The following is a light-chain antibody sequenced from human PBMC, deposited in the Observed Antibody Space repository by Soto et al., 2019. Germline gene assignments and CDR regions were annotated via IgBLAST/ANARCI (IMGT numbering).Light chain of an antibody. CDR2: DVT. CDR3: ASYTTTNILL. CDR1: TTDIHDFNS. Sequence: QSVLTQPASVSGSPGQSITISCSGPTTDIHDFNSISWYQHHPDKAPKLIAYDVTRRPSGVSRRFSGSKSGLTASLTISGLQAEDEADYFCASYTTTNILLFGTATKVTVL. V-gene: IGLV2-14*01. J-gene: IGLJ1*01.